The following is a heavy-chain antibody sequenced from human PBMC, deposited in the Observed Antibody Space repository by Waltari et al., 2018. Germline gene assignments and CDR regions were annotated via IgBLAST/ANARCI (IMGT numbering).Heavy chain of an antibody. V-gene: IGHV1-69-2*01. CDR1: GYFVTEYY. Sequence: EVQLVQSGAELKKPGTTVNISCKVSGYFVTEYYIHWVQQAPGKGLEWMGLVVPEHGETKYAEKFQGRVTITADKSTDTAYMELSSLRSDDTAVYYCATLGGFYDTWTGYSDFWGQGTLVTVSS. CDR2: VVPEHGET. CDR3: ATLGGFYDTWTGYSDF. D-gene: IGHD3-9*01. J-gene: IGHJ4*02.